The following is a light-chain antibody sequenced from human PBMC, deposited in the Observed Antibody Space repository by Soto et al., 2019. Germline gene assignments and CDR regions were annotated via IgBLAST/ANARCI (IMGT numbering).Light chain of an antibody. J-gene: IGKJ1*01. V-gene: IGKV1-5*01. CDR2: DAS. Sequence: DIHLTLSPSSLSASVRDRVTITCLASQSISTWLAWYQQKPGKAPKLLIYDASALPRGVPSRFSGSGSGTKFTLTIASLQPDDFATYYCQQYETFSGTVGPGAKV. CDR1: QSISTW. CDR3: QQYETFSGT.